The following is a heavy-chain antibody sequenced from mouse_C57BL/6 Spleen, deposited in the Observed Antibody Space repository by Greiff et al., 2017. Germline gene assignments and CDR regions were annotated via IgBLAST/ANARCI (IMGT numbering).Heavy chain of an antibody. D-gene: IGHD2-1*01. CDR2: INYDGSST. V-gene: IGHV5-16*01. Sequence: EVQVVESEGGLVQPGSSMKLSCTASGFTFSDYYMAWVRQVPEKGLEWVANINYDGSSTYYLDSLKSRFIISRDNAKNILYLQMSSLKSEDTATYYCAREGDGIYFDYWGQGTTLTVSS. CDR3: AREGDGIYFDY. CDR1: GFTFSDYY. J-gene: IGHJ2*01.